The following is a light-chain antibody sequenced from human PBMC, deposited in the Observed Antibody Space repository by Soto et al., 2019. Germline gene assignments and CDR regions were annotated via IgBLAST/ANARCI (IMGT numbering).Light chain of an antibody. CDR2: GAS. CDR1: QSVKSNY. V-gene: IGKV3-20*01. CDR3: QQYGTSPTWT. Sequence: EVVLTQSPGTLSLSPGERVTLSCRASQSVKSNYLAWYQQKPGQPPSLLIYGASSRATGIPDRFSGSGSGTDFTLTISRLGPEDFAVYYCQQYGTSPTWTFGQGTKVDIK. J-gene: IGKJ1*01.